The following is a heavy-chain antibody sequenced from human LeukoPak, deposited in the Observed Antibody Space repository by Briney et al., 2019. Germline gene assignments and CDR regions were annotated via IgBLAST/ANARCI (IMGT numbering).Heavy chain of an antibody. CDR3: AKEYYDIPFIDY. V-gene: IGHV3-30*02. Sequence: GGSLRLSCAASGFTFSSYGMHWVRQAPGKGLEWVAFIRYDGSNKYYADSVKGRFTISRDNSKNTLYLQMNSLRAEDTAVYYCAKEYYDIPFIDYWGQGTLVTVSS. J-gene: IGHJ4*02. CDR1: GFTFSSYG. CDR2: IRYDGSNK. D-gene: IGHD3-22*01.